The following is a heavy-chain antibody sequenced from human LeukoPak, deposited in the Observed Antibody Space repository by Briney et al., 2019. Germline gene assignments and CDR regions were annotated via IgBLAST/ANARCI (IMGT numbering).Heavy chain of an antibody. D-gene: IGHD3-22*01. Sequence: SETLSLTCTVSGGSISSYYWSWIRQPPGKGLEWIGYIYYSGSTNYNPSLKSRVTISVDTSKNQFSLKLSSVTAADTAVYYCARERNYYDSSGYNVFDYWGQGTLVTVSS. V-gene: IGHV4-59*01. CDR2: IYYSGST. J-gene: IGHJ4*02. CDR1: GGSISSYY. CDR3: ARERNYYDSSGYNVFDY.